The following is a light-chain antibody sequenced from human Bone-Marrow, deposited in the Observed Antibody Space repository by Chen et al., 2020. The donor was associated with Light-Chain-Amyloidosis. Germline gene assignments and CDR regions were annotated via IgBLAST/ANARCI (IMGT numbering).Light chain of an antibody. CDR3: AAWDDSLKGWV. Sequence: QSVLTQPPSASGTTGQRVTICCPGSRSNIGINTVNWYQQVPGTAPKLIIYINDRRPSGVPDRFSGSRSGTSASLAIRGLQSEDEADYYCAAWDDSLKGWVFGGGTKLTVL. CDR1: RSNIGINT. V-gene: IGLV1-44*01. J-gene: IGLJ3*02. CDR2: IND.